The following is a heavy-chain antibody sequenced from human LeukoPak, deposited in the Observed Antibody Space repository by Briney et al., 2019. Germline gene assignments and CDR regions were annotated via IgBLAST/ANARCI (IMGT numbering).Heavy chain of an antibody. CDR2: ISSSGSSM. J-gene: IGHJ4*02. V-gene: IGHV3-48*04. CDR3: ARGYYSDTTGYNPLDH. CDR1: GFTFSSYW. D-gene: IGHD3-22*01. Sequence: GGSLRLSCAASGFTFSSYWMHWVRQAPGKGLEWISYISSSGSSMSYADSVKGRFTISRDNARNSMYLQMTSLRAGDAAVYYCARGYYSDTTGYNPLDHWGQGTLVTVSS.